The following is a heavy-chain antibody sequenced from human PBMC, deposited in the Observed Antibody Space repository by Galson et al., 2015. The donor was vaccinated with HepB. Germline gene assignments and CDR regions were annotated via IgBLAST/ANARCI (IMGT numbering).Heavy chain of an antibody. CDR1: GYTFTGYY. CDR3: ARDGKTTVTTQDFDY. D-gene: IGHD4-17*01. Sequence: SVKVSCKASGYTFTGYYMHWVRQAPGQGLEWMGRINPNSGGTNYAQKFQGRVTMTRDTSISTAYMELSRLRSDDTAVHYCARDGKTTVTTQDFDYWGQGTLVTVSS. V-gene: IGHV1-2*06. CDR2: INPNSGGT. J-gene: IGHJ4*02.